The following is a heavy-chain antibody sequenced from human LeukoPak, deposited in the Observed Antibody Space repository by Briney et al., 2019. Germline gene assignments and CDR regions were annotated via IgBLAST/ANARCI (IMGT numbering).Heavy chain of an antibody. Sequence: PGRSLRLSWAASGFTFSSYGMHWVRQAPAKGLEWVAVIWYDGSNKYYADSVKGRFTISRDNSKNTLYLQMNSLRAEDTAVYYCAREVAAGLDYYYGMDVWGKGTTVTVSS. V-gene: IGHV3-33*01. J-gene: IGHJ6*04. CDR3: AREVAAGLDYYYGMDV. CDR2: IWYDGSNK. CDR1: GFTFSSYG. D-gene: IGHD6-13*01.